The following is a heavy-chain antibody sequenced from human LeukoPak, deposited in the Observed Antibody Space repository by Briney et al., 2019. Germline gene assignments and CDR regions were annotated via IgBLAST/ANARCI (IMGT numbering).Heavy chain of an antibody. V-gene: IGHV4-39*01. CDR2: IYYSGST. CDR1: GGSISSSNYY. D-gene: IGHD2-2*03. J-gene: IGHJ5*01. CDR3: ARLWHDGRGYYWFDA. Sequence: PSETLSLTCTVSGGSISSSNYYWGWIRQPPGKGLEWIGSIYYSGSTYDRPSLKSRVTMSVDTSKNQFSLKLSYVTAADTAVYYCARLWHDGRGYYWFDAWGHGILVTVSS.